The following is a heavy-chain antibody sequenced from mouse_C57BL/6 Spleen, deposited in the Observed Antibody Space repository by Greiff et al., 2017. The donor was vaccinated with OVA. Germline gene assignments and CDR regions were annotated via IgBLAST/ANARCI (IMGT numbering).Heavy chain of an antibody. CDR1: GFTFSSYA. CDR3: TRGDYDGLYFDY. V-gene: IGHV5-9-1*02. J-gene: IGHJ2*01. CDR2: ISSGGGYI. D-gene: IGHD2-4*01. Sequence: EVQLVESGEGLVKPGGSLKLSCAASGFTFSSYAMSWVRQTPEKRLEWVAYISSGGGYIYYADTVKGRFTISRDNARNTLYLQISSLTSEDTAMHYCTRGDYDGLYFDYWGQGTTLTVSS.